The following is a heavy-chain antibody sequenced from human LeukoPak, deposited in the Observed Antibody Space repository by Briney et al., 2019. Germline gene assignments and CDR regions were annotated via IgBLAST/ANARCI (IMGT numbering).Heavy chain of an antibody. D-gene: IGHD2-8*02. CDR3: VRWLVVGDPWGFDP. Sequence: GESLKISCKGSGYRFSDYWLGWVRQVPGKGLEWMGIIYPGDSPGDSRRIRYSPSFQGQVTISADKSVNTAYLHWSSLKASDSGTYYCVRWLVVGDPWGFDPWGQGTLVTVSS. V-gene: IGHV5-51*01. CDR2: IYPGDSPGDSRRI. J-gene: IGHJ5*02. CDR1: GYRFSDYW.